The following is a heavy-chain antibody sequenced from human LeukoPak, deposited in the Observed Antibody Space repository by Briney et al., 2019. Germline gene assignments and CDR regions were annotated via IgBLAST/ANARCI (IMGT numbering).Heavy chain of an antibody. V-gene: IGHV4-59*01. CDR2: IYYSGST. CDR1: GGSISSYY. Sequence: SETLSLTCTVSGGSISSYYWSWIRQPPGKGLEWIGYIYYSGSTNYNPSLKSRVTISVDTSKNQFSLNLSSVTAADTAVYYCARDRTYYFDYWGQGTLVTVSS. J-gene: IGHJ4*02. CDR3: ARDRTYYFDY.